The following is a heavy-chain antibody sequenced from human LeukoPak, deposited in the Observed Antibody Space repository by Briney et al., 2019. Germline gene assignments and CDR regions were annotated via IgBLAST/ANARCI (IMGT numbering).Heavy chain of an antibody. Sequence: GGSLGLSCAASGFTFSSYAMYWVRQAPGKGLEWVAVISYDGSNKYYADSVKGRFTISRDNSKNTLYLQMNSLRAEDTAVYFCARDVGSSWPVDYWGQGTLVTVSS. CDR3: ARDVGSSWPVDY. CDR1: GFTFSSYA. J-gene: IGHJ4*02. CDR2: ISYDGSNK. V-gene: IGHV3-30*03. D-gene: IGHD6-13*01.